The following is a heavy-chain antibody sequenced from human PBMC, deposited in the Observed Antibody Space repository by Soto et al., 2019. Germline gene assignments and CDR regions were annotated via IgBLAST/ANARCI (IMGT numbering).Heavy chain of an antibody. CDR1: GFTFSSYA. CDR3: AKEGEYSSGWEEEPSVIQFDY. V-gene: IGHV3-23*01. D-gene: IGHD6-19*01. CDR2: ISGSGGST. Sequence: GGSLRLSCAASGFTFSSYAMSWVRQAPGKGLEWVSAISGSGGSTYYADSVKGRFTISRDNSKNTLYLQMNSLRAEDTTVYYCAKEGEYSSGWEEEPSVIQFDYWGQGTLVTVSS. J-gene: IGHJ4*02.